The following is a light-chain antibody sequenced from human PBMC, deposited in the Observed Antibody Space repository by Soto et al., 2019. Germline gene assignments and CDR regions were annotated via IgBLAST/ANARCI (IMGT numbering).Light chain of an antibody. Sequence: QAVVTQSPSASASLGASVKLTCTLSSGHSNYAIAWHQQQPEKGPRYLMKLNSDGSHSKGDGIPDRFSGSSSGAERYLTISSLQSEDEADYYCQTWGTGIHVFGGGTKLTVL. V-gene: IGLV4-69*01. CDR2: LNSDGSH. CDR3: QTWGTGIHV. J-gene: IGLJ2*01. CDR1: SGHSNYA.